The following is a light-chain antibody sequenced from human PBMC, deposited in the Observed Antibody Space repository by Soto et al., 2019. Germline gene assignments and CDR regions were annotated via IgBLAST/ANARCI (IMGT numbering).Light chain of an antibody. CDR1: QSVDSN. Sequence: IVMTQSPATLSVSPGERATLSCRASQSVDSNLAWYQQKPGQAPRLLIYDASNRATGIPARFSGSGSGTDFTLTISSLEPEDFAVYYCQQRSNFITFGQGTRLEIK. J-gene: IGKJ5*01. V-gene: IGKV3-11*01. CDR2: DAS. CDR3: QQRSNFIT.